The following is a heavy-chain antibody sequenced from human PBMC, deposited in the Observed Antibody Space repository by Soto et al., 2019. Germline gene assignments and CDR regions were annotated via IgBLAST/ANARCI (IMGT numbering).Heavy chain of an antibody. CDR2: ISGKNGNT. J-gene: IGHJ6*02. D-gene: IGHD2-15*01. V-gene: IGHV1-18*04. CDR3: ARVSSSIVVVPDYGMDV. Sequence: QVQLVQSGVEVKKPGASVKVSCKASGYTFISHGIIWVRQAPGQGLEWMGWISGKNGNTNYAQKLQGRVTLTTDTSTSTAYMELGSLRSDDTAVYYCARVSSSIVVVPDYGMDVWGQGTTVTVSS. CDR1: GYTFISHG.